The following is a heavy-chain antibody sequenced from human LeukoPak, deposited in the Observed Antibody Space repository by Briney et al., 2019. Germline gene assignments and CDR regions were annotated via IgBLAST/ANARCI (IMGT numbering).Heavy chain of an antibody. D-gene: IGHD5-18*01. J-gene: IGHJ4*02. V-gene: IGHV1-2*02. Sequence: ASVKVSCKASGYTFTSYGISWVRQTPGQGLEWMGWINPNSGGTNYAQKFQGRVTMTRDTSISTAYMELSRLRSDDTAVYYCASSPYHRGYSYGFDYWGQGTLVTVSS. CDR3: ASSPYHRGYSYGFDY. CDR1: GYTFTSYG. CDR2: INPNSGGT.